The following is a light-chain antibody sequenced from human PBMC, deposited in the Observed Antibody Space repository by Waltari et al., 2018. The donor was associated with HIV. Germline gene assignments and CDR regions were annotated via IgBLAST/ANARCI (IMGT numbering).Light chain of an antibody. V-gene: IGLV1-47*01. CDR1: SSNIGSNY. J-gene: IGLJ2*01. CDR3: AAWDDSLSGPVV. CDR2: RNN. Sequence: QSVLTQPPSASGTPGQRVTISCSGSSSNIGSNYVYWYQQLPGTAPKLLIYRNNPRPSGVPDRVSGSKSGTSASLAISGLRSEDEADYYCAAWDDSLSGPVVFGGGTKLTVL.